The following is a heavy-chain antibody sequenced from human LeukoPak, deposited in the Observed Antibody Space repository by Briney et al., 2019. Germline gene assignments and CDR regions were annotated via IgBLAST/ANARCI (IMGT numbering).Heavy chain of an antibody. J-gene: IGHJ5*02. CDR1: GFIFSGSA. CDR2: IRTKVNSYAT. V-gene: IGHV3-73*01. D-gene: IGHD6-6*01. Sequence: GGSLRLSCAASGFIFSGSAVHWVRQASGKGLEWVGRIRTKVNSYATAYAASVKGRFTISRDDSKNTAYLQMNSLKTEDTAVYYCTLESDYSSSSTDPWGQGTLVTVSS. CDR3: TLESDYSSSSTDP.